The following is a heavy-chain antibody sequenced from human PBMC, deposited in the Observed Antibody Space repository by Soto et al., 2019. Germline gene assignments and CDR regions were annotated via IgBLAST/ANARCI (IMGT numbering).Heavy chain of an antibody. CDR2: INAGNGNT. CDR1: GYTFTSYA. Sequence: QVQLVQSGAEVKKPGASVKVSCKASGYTFTSYAMHWVRQAPGQRLEWMGWINAGNGNTKYSQKFQGRVTITRDTSASTAYMELSSLRSEDTAVYYCARRGDCSGGSCYPSYYYGMDVWGQGTTVTVSS. J-gene: IGHJ6*02. V-gene: IGHV1-3*01. D-gene: IGHD2-15*01. CDR3: ARRGDCSGGSCYPSYYYGMDV.